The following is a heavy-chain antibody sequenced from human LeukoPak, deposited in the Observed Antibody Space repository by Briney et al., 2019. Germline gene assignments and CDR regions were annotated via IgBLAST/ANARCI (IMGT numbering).Heavy chain of an antibody. V-gene: IGHV3-30*18. D-gene: IGHD1-26*01. J-gene: IGHJ4*02. Sequence: PGRSLRLSCAASGFTFSRYGMHWVRQAPGKGLEWVAVISHDGSNKYYVDSVKGRFTISRDNSKDILYLQMNSLRAEDTAVYFCAKDGSGSYYYFDYWGQGTLVTVSS. CDR3: AKDGSGSYYYFDY. CDR2: ISHDGSNK. CDR1: GFTFSRYG.